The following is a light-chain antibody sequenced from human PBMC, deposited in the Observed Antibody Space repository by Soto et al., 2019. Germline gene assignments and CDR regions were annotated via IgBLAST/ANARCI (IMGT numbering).Light chain of an antibody. Sequence: QSVLTQPPSASGTPGQRVTISCSGSSSNIGSNYVYWYQQPPGTAPKLLIYRNNQRPSGVPDRLSASKSGTSASLAISGLRSEDGADYYCAAWDDSLSAFYVFGTGTKLTVL. CDR3: AAWDDSLSAFYV. CDR2: RNN. CDR1: SSNIGSNY. V-gene: IGLV1-47*01. J-gene: IGLJ1*01.